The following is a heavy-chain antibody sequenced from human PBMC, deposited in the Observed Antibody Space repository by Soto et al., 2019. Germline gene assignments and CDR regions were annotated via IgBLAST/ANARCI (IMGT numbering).Heavy chain of an antibody. D-gene: IGHD6-13*01. CDR1: GFSLSNARMG. J-gene: IGHJ5*02. V-gene: IGHV2-26*01. Sequence: GSGPTLVNPTETLTLTCTVSGFSLSNARMGVSWIRQPPGKALEWLAHIFSNDEKSYSTSLKSRLTISKDTSKSQVVLTMTNMDPVDTATYYCALSSWSPVLATYNWFDPWGQGTLVTVSS. CDR3: ALSSWSPVLATYNWFDP. CDR2: IFSNDEK.